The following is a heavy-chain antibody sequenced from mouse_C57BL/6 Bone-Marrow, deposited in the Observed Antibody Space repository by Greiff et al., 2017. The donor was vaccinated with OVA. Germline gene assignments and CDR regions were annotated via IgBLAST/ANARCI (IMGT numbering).Heavy chain of an antibody. CDR3: ALYYGNY. Sequence: EVQLQQSGPELVKPGASVKISCKASGYTFTDYYMNWVKQSPGKSLEWIGDINPNNGGTSYNQKFKGKATLTVDKSSSTAYMELRSLASEDSAVYYFALYYGNYWGQGTTLTVSS. CDR1: GYTFTDYY. CDR2: INPNNGGT. V-gene: IGHV1-26*01. J-gene: IGHJ2*01. D-gene: IGHD2-1*01.